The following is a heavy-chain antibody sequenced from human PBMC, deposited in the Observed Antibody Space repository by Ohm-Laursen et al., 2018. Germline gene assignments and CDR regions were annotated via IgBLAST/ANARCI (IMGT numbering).Heavy chain of an antibody. CDR3: TTETFAYYDFWSGYYFLLTDYAFDI. Sequence: GSLRLSCTASGFTFSNAWMSWVRQAPGKGLAWVGRIKSKTDGGTTDYAAPVKGRFTISRDDSKNTLYLQMNSLKTEDTAVYYCTTETFAYYDFWSGYYFLLTDYAFDIWGQGTMVTVSS. CDR1: GFTFSNAW. V-gene: IGHV3-15*01. J-gene: IGHJ3*02. CDR2: IKSKTDGGTT. D-gene: IGHD3-3*01.